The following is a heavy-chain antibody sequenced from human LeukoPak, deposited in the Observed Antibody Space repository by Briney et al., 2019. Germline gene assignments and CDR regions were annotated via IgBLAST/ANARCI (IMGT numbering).Heavy chain of an antibody. D-gene: IGHD3-9*01. J-gene: IGHJ4*02. CDR2: INPNSGGT. Sequence: ASVKVSCKASGYTFSDSYIHWVRQAPGQGLEWMGWINPNSGGTNYAQKFQGRVTMTRDTSISTAYMELSRLRSDDTAVYYCARDRLGVLRYFYFDYWGQGTLVTVSS. V-gene: IGHV1-2*02. CDR1: GYTFSDSY. CDR3: ARDRLGVLRYFYFDY.